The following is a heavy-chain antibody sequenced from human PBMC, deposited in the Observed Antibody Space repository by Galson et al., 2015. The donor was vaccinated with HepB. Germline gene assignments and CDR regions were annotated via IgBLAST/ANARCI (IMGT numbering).Heavy chain of an antibody. D-gene: IGHD1-26*01. CDR3: ARDGAELVGATTGAFAY. V-gene: IGHV3-33*08. J-gene: IGHJ4*02. CDR1: GFTFSDYY. Sequence: SLRLSCAASGFTFSDYYMSWVRQAPGKGLEWVADIWYDGSNKYYADSVKGRFTISRDNSKNTLYLQMNSLRAEDTAVYYCARDGAELVGATTGAFAYWGQGTLVTVSS. CDR2: IWYDGSNK.